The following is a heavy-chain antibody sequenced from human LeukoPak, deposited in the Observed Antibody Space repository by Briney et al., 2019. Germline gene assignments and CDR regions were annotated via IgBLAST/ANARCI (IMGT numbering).Heavy chain of an antibody. Sequence: GGSLRLSCAASGVTFSNAWMSWVRQAPGKGLEWVGRIKRKTDGGTTDYAAPVQGRFTISRDDSKNTLYLQMNSLKNEDTAVYYCTTVGYDSSGFDYWGQGTLVTVSS. CDR1: GVTFSNAW. J-gene: IGHJ4*02. CDR3: TTVGYDSSGFDY. D-gene: IGHD3-22*01. V-gene: IGHV3-15*01. CDR2: IKRKTDGGTT.